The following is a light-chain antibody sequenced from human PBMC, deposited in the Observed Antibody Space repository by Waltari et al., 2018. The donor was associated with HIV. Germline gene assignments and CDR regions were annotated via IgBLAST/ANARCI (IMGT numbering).Light chain of an antibody. CDR1: TSNIGTNN. V-gene: IGLV1-44*01. Sequence: QSVLTQPPSASGTPGQRIIISCSGSTSNIGTNNVNWYQQLPGTTPRLLMHSNIRGPSGVPDRFSGSRSGTSASLAISGLQSEDEADYYCSAWDASLGAWMFGGGTKLTVL. CDR3: SAWDASLGAWM. CDR2: SNI. J-gene: IGLJ3*02.